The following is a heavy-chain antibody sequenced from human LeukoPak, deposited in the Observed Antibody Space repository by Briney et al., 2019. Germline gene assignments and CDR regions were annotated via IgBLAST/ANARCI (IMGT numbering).Heavy chain of an antibody. D-gene: IGHD3-22*01. J-gene: IGHJ4*02. CDR1: GFTFSSYS. CDR2: ISSSSSYI. CDR3: ARVPRYYYDSSGYFATDY. V-gene: IGHV3-21*01. Sequence: PGGSLRLSCAASGFTFSSYSMNWVRQAPGKGLEWVSSISSSSSYIYYADSVKGRFTISRDNDKNSLYLQMNSLRDEDTAVYYCARVPRYYYDSSGYFATDYWGQGTLVTVSS.